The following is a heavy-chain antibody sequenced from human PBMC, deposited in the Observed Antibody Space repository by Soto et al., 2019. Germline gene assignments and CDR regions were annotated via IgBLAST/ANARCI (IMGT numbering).Heavy chain of an antibody. CDR2: ISAYNGNT. CDR1: GYTFTNFG. V-gene: IGHV1-18*01. Sequence: QVQLVQSGAEVKKPGASVKVSCKTSGYTFTNFGLSWVRQAPGQGLEWMGWISAYNGNTNYAQNFQGRVTMTTDTSTSTDYMALRSLRSDDTAVFYSARGGTPIDYWGQGTLVTVSS. D-gene: IGHD2-15*01. CDR3: ARGGTPIDY. J-gene: IGHJ4*02.